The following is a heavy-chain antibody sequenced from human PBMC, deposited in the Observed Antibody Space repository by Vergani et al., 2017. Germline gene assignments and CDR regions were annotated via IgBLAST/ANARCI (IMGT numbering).Heavy chain of an antibody. Sequence: QVQLVESGGGVVQPGRSLRLSCAASGFTFSSCGMHWVRQAPGKGLEWVAVISYDGSNKYYADSVKGRFTISRDNSKNTLYLQMNSLRAEDTAVYYCAKDARIVVVPAGYMDVWGKGTTVTVSS. V-gene: IGHV3-30*18. CDR1: GFTFSSCG. J-gene: IGHJ6*03. CDR2: ISYDGSNK. CDR3: AKDARIVVVPAGYMDV. D-gene: IGHD2-2*01.